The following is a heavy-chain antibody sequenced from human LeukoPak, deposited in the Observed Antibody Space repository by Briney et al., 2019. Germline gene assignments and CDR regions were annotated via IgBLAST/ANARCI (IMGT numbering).Heavy chain of an antibody. Sequence: SETLSLTCTVSGGSISSYYWSWIRQPPGKGLEWIGCIYYSGSTNYNPSLKSRVTISVDTSKNQFSLKLSSVTAADTAVYYCARVSDTAMAERYFDLWGRGTLVTVSS. D-gene: IGHD5-18*01. CDR3: ARVSDTAMAERYFDL. V-gene: IGHV4-59*08. J-gene: IGHJ2*01. CDR2: IYYSGST. CDR1: GGSISSYY.